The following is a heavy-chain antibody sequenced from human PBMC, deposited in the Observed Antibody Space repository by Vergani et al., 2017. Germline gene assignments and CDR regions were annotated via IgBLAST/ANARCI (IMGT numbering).Heavy chain of an antibody. Sequence: QVQLVESGGGVVQPGRSLRLSCAASGFTFSSYAMHWVRQAPGKGLEWVAVISYDGSNKYYADSVKGRFTISRDNSKNTLYLQMNSLRAEDTAVYYCARGGGYYYYYMDVWGKGTTVTVSS. CDR2: ISYDGSNK. D-gene: IGHD3-16*01. CDR3: ARGGGYYYYYMDV. V-gene: IGHV3-30-3*01. J-gene: IGHJ6*03. CDR1: GFTFSSYA.